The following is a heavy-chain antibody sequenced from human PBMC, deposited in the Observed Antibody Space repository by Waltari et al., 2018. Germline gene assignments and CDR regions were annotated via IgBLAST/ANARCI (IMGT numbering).Heavy chain of an antibody. CDR3: VREVTKVELGRRLPHFFDS. CDR2: VHSSDYI. D-gene: IGHD7-27*01. V-gene: IGHV4-61*02. Sequence: QVQLQESGPGLVKPSQTLSLTCTVSGDSITSNSFYWNWVRQPTGKGLEWIGRVHSSDYINYNPSLKSRVTISRDTSKKQFFLKLTSVTAADTAFYYCVREVTKVELGRRLPHFFDSWGQGTLVTVSS. J-gene: IGHJ5*01. CDR1: GDSITSNSFY.